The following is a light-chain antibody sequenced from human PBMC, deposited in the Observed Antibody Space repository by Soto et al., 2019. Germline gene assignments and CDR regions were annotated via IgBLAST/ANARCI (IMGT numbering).Light chain of an antibody. J-gene: IGKJ5*01. CDR2: VAS. CDR3: QQYDSSPIT. Sequence: EIVLTQSPGTLSLSPGERATLSCRASQSVSSNYLAWYQQKPGQAPRVLIYVASSRATGIPDRFSGSGSGTDFSLTISRLEPEDFSVYYCQQYDSSPITFGQGTRLEIK. CDR1: QSVSSNY. V-gene: IGKV3-20*01.